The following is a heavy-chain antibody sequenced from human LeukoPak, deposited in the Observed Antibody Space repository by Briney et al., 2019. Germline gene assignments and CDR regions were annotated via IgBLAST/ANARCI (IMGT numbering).Heavy chain of an antibody. D-gene: IGHD3-10*01. Sequence: ASVKVSCKASGGTFSSYAISWVRQAPGQGLEWMGIINPSGGSTSYAQKFQGRVTMTRDTSTSTVYMELSSLRSEDTAVYYCARVQGSGSYYAFDIWGQGTMVTVSS. J-gene: IGHJ3*02. CDR1: GGTFSSYA. CDR2: INPSGGST. CDR3: ARVQGSGSYYAFDI. V-gene: IGHV1-46*03.